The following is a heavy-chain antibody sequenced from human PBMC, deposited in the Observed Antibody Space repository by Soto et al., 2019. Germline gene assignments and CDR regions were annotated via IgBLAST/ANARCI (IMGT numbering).Heavy chain of an antibody. CDR2: IYYTGST. V-gene: IGHV4-31*03. D-gene: IGHD2-8*01. J-gene: IGHJ4*02. CDR1: GGSISSGGYY. Sequence: SETLSLTCTVAGGSISSGGYYWTWIRQHPEKGLEWIGYIYYTGSTNYNPSLRSRVTISRDTSRNQFSLRLSSVTAADTAVYYCATCKSKTIEYWGPGTLVTVSS. CDR3: ATCKSKTIEY.